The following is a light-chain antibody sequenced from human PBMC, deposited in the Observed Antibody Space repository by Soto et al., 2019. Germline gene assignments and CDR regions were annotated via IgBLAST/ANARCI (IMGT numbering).Light chain of an antibody. CDR1: QGISNY. V-gene: IGKV1-9*01. CDR2: ATS. CDR3: QQVKSYPLT. Sequence: DIQLTQSPSFLSASVGSRVTITCLASQGISNYSAWYQQKPGTAPKFLIYATSTLQSGVPSRFSGSGSGTEFTLTISRLQPEDVATYYCQQVKSYPLTFGGGTKVDIK. J-gene: IGKJ4*01.